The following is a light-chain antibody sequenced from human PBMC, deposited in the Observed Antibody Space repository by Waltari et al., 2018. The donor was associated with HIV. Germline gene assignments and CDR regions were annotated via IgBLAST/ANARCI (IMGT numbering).Light chain of an antibody. Sequence: SHELTQPPSVSVSPGQTARLTCSADALPKQYANWYQQKPGQAPVLVIYKDTERPSGIPERFSGSSSGTTVTLTIGGVQAEDEADYYCQSADNSGTYVFGTGTKVSVL. CDR3: QSADNSGTYV. CDR2: KDT. J-gene: IGLJ1*01. CDR1: ALPKQY. V-gene: IGLV3-25*03.